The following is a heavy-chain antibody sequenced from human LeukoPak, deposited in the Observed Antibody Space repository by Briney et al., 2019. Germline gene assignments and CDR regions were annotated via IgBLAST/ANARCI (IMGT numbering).Heavy chain of an antibody. D-gene: IGHD2-2*01. J-gene: IGHJ3*02. CDR2: IWYDGSNK. V-gene: IGHV3-33*01. CDR1: GFTFSSYG. Sequence: GGSLRLSCAASGFTFSSYGMHWVRQAPGKGLEWVAVIWYDGSNKYYADSVKGRFTISRDNSKNTLYLQMNSLRAEDTAVYYCARDGGGVYQPNAFDIWGQGTMVTVSS. CDR3: ARDGGGVYQPNAFDI.